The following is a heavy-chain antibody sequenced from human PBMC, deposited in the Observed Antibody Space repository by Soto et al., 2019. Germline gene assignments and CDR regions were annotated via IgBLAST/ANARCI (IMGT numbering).Heavy chain of an antibody. D-gene: IGHD2-2*03. CDR2: IIPIFGTA. V-gene: IGHV1-69*13. J-gene: IGHJ6*02. Sequence: SVKVSCKASGGTFSSYAISWVRQAPGQGLEWMGGIIPIFGTANYAQKFQGRVTITADESTSTAYMELSSLRSEDTAVYYCARVGGYCSSTSCPTRIYYYYYYGMDVWDQGTTVTVSS. CDR1: GGTFSSYA. CDR3: ARVGGYCSSTSCPTRIYYYYYYGMDV.